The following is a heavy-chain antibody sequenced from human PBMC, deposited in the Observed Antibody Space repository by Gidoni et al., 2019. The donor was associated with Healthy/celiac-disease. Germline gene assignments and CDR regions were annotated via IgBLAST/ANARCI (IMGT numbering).Heavy chain of an antibody. CDR3: ARGRIVVVTAAYDAFDI. Sequence: QLQLQESGPGLVKPSETLSLTCTVSGGSIRSSSYYWGWIRQPPGKGLEWIGSIYYSGSTYYNPSLKSRVTISVDTSKNQFSLKLSSVTAADTAVYYCARGRIVVVTAAYDAFDIWGQGTMVTVSS. CDR1: GGSIRSSSYY. J-gene: IGHJ3*02. V-gene: IGHV4-39*07. CDR2: IYYSGST. D-gene: IGHD2-21*02.